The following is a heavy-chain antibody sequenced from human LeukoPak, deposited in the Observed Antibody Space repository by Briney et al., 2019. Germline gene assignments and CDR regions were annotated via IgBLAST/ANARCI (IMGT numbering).Heavy chain of an antibody. V-gene: IGHV3-21*01. Sequence: GGSLRLSCAASGFTFSSYSTNWVRQAPGKGLEWVSSISSSSSYIYYADSVKGRFTISRDNAKNSLYLQMNSLRAEDTAVYYCARAIEGNYYDSSGYPRGYWGQGTLVAVSS. D-gene: IGHD3-22*01. CDR2: ISSSSSYI. J-gene: IGHJ4*02. CDR1: GFTFSSYS. CDR3: ARAIEGNYYDSSGYPRGY.